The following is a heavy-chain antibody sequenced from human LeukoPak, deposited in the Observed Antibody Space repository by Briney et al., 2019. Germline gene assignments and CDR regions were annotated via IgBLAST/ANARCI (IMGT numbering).Heavy chain of an antibody. CDR3: ARYYYGSGKLGY. D-gene: IGHD3-10*01. V-gene: IGHV1-8*01. CDR2: MNPNSGNT. J-gene: IGHJ4*02. CDR1: GYTFTSYD. Sequence: ASVKVSCKASGYTFTSYDINWVRQATGQGLEWMGWMNPNSGNTGYAQKFQGRVTMTRNTFISTAYMELSSLRSEDTAVYYCARYYYGSGKLGYWGQGTLVTVSS.